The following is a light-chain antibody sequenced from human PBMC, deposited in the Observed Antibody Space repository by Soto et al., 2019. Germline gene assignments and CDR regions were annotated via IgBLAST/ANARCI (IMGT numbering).Light chain of an antibody. J-gene: IGLJ3*02. CDR1: SSDGGGYNY. CDR3: SSYTSSSTHWV. V-gene: IGLV2-14*01. CDR2: EVS. Sequence: QSALTQPASVSGSPGRSITISCTGTSSDGGGYNYVSWYQQHPGKAPKLMIYEVSNRPSGVSNRFSGSKSGNTASLTISGLQAEDEADYYCSSYTSSSTHWVFGGGTKLTVL.